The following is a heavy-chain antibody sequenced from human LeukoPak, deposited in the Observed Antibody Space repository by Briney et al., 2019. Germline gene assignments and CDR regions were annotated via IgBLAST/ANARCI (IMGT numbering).Heavy chain of an antibody. D-gene: IGHD3-10*01. J-gene: IGHJ4*02. Sequence: SETLSLTCTVSGGSISSYYWSWIRQPPGKGLEWIGYIYYSGSTNYNPSLKSRVTISVDTSKNQFSLKLSSVTAADTAVYYCARYGSVSYYNSFDYWGQGTLVTVSS. CDR1: GGSISSYY. CDR3: ARYGSVSYYNSFDY. CDR2: IYYSGST. V-gene: IGHV4-59*01.